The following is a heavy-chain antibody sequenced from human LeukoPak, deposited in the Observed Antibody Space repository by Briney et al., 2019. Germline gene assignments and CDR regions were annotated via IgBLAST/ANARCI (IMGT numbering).Heavy chain of an antibody. J-gene: IGHJ4*02. CDR1: GYTLTELS. CDR2: FDPEDGET. D-gene: IGHD6-19*01. V-gene: IGHV1-24*01. CDR3: ATGVRSQWPDGVLFDY. Sequence: ASVKVSCKVSGYTLTELSMHWVRQAPGKGLEWMGGFDPEDGETIYAQKFQGRVTMTEDTSTDTAYMELSSLRSEDTAVYYCATGVRSQWPDGVLFDYWGQGTLVTVSS.